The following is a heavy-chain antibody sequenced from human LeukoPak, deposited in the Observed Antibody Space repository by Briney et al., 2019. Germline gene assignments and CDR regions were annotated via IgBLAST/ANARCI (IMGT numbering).Heavy chain of an antibody. CDR3: AKGGPSSSWSFDY. CDR2: ISGSGGST. Sequence: GGSLRLSCAASGFTFSSYAMSWVRQAPGKGLEWVSAISGSGGSTYYAASVKGRFTIPRDNSKNTLYLQMNSRRAEDTAVYYCAKGGPSSSWSFDYWGQGTLVTVSS. CDR1: GFTFSSYA. V-gene: IGHV3-23*01. D-gene: IGHD6-13*01. J-gene: IGHJ4*02.